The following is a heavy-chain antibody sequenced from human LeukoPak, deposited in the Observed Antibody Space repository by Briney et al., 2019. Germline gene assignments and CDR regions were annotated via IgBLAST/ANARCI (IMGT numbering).Heavy chain of an antibody. CDR2: ITDRGDQS. D-gene: IGHD6-13*01. CDR3: AKAFSNSWQFDP. Sequence: GGSLRLSCAASGFTFTSDAMTWVRQAPRKGLEWVSRITDRGDQSYYADSVKGRFTFPRDHSKNTLYLRMNSLRVEDTALYYCAKAFSNSWQFDPWGQGPLVTVSS. CDR1: GFTFTSDA. V-gene: IGHV3-23*01. J-gene: IGHJ5*02.